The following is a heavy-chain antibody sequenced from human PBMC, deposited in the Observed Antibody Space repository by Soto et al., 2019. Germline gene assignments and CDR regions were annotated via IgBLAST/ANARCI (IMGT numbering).Heavy chain of an antibody. CDR2: IYGGDTT. D-gene: IGHD6-13*01. CDR3: AKENGYSSSWFEFDY. J-gene: IGHJ4*02. Sequence: PGGSLRLSCGVSGFTVSNIYGSWVRQAPGKALECVSVIYGGDTTYYADSVKGRFTVSRDDSKNTLYLQMNTLRPEDTAIYYCAKENGYSSSWFEFDYWGQGTLVTVSS. CDR1: GFTVSNIY. V-gene: IGHV3-66*01.